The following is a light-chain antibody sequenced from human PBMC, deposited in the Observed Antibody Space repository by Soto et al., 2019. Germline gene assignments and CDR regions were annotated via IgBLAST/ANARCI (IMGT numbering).Light chain of an antibody. CDR1: SSDVGGYKY. V-gene: IGLV2-8*01. CDR3: CSYVSSKTYL. Sequence: QSVLTQPPSASGSPGQSVTISCTGTSSDVGGYKYVSWYQQHPGKAPKLMIYEINKRPSGVSDRFSGSKSDNTASLTISGLQTEDEADYYCCSYVSSKTYLFGTGTQLTVL. J-gene: IGLJ1*01. CDR2: EIN.